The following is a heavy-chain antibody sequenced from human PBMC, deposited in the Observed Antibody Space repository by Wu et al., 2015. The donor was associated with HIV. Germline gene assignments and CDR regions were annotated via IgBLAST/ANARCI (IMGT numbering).Heavy chain of an antibody. J-gene: IGHJ4*02. D-gene: IGHD4-17*01. CDR1: GDTFSKYA. CDR2: IVPVYNIP. CDR3: AREPRAPPPNHGDFDYLDY. V-gene: IGHV1-69*14. Sequence: QVQVVQSGAEVRKPGSSVKVSCKSSGDTFSKYAINWVRQAPGQGLEWMGAIVPVYNIPNYAQKFQDRVTISADRSTNTAYMELSGLRSEDTGLYYCAREPRAPPPNHGDFDYLDYWGQGTLVTVSS.